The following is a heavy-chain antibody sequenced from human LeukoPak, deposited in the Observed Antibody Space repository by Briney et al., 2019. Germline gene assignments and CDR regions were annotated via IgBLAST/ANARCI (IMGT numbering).Heavy chain of an antibody. Sequence: ASVKVSCKASGYTFTSYGISWVRQAPGQGLEWMGWISAYNGNTNCAQKLQGRVTMTTDTSTSTAYMELRSLRSDDTAVYYCARDRAPYYYGSGSSYFDYWGQGTLVTVSS. V-gene: IGHV1-18*01. J-gene: IGHJ4*02. D-gene: IGHD3-10*01. CDR1: GYTFTSYG. CDR2: ISAYNGNT. CDR3: ARDRAPYYYGSGSSYFDY.